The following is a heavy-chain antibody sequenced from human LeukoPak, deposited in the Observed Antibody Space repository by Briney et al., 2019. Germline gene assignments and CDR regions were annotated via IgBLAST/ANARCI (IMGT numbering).Heavy chain of an antibody. Sequence: PSETLSLTCAVYGGSFSGYYWSWIRQPPGKGLEWIGEINHSGSTNYNPSLKSRVTISVDTSKNQFSLKLSSVTAADTAVYYCARGRLGATTGFYYFDYWGRGTLVTVSS. V-gene: IGHV4-34*01. CDR1: GGSFSGYY. J-gene: IGHJ4*02. D-gene: IGHD1-26*01. CDR2: INHSGST. CDR3: ARGRLGATTGFYYFDY.